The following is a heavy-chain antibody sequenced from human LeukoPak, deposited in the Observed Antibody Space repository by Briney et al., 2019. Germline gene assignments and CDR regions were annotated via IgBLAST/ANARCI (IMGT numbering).Heavy chain of an antibody. V-gene: IGHV3-30*18. Sequence: PGGSLRLSCAASGFTFSSYGMHWVRQAPGKGLEWVAVISYDGSNKYYADSVKGRFTISRDNAKNSLYLQMNSLRAEDTALYYCAKAQAATPTYYFDYWGQGTLVTVSS. D-gene: IGHD2-15*01. CDR3: AKAQAATPTYYFDY. J-gene: IGHJ4*02. CDR1: GFTFSSYG. CDR2: ISYDGSNK.